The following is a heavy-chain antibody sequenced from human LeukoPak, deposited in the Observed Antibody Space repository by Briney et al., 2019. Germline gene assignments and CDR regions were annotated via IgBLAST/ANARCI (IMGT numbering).Heavy chain of an antibody. Sequence: ASVKVSCTPSVYTFTGYYMHWVRQAPGQGLEWMGWINPNSGGTNHAQKFQGRVTMTRDTSISTAYMELSRLRSDDTAVYYCASHPDNGHWGQGTLVTVSS. D-gene: IGHD1-14*01. J-gene: IGHJ4*02. V-gene: IGHV1-2*02. CDR2: INPNSGGT. CDR1: VYTFTGYY. CDR3: ASHPDNGH.